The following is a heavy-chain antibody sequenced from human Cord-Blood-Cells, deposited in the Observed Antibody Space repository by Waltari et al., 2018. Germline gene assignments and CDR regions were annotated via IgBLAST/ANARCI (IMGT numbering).Heavy chain of an antibody. CDR3: ARVPPSSSWYYFDY. CDR1: GGTFSSYA. V-gene: IGHV1-69*01. Sequence: QVQLVQSGAEVKKPGSSVKVSCKASGGTFSSYAISWVRQAPGQGLEWMGXIITIFGTANYAQKFQGRVTITAXEXXSTAYMELSSLRSEDTAVYYCARVPPSSSWYYFDYWGQGTLVTVSS. D-gene: IGHD6-13*01. J-gene: IGHJ4*02. CDR2: IITIFGTA.